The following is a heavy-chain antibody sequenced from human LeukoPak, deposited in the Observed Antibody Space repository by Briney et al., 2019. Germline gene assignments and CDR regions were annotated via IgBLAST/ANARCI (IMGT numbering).Heavy chain of an antibody. V-gene: IGHV7-4-1*02. D-gene: IGHD6-25*01. J-gene: IGHJ4*02. CDR3: ARSFPSSDFDY. CDR2: INTQTGNP. CDR1: GYTFTSYA. Sequence: ASVKVSCKASGYTFTSYAMNWVRQAPGQGLEWMGWINTQTGNPTYAQGFTGRFVFSLDTSVSTAYLQISSLKAEDTAVCYCARSFPSSDFDYWGQGTLVTVSS.